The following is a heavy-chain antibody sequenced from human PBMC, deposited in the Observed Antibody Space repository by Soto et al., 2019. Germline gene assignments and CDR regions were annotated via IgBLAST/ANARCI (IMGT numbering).Heavy chain of an antibody. CDR1: GFIFSFYD. J-gene: IGHJ4*02. V-gene: IGHV3-48*03. Sequence: PGGSLRLSCAASGFIFSFYDVNWVRQAPGKGLEWISYISSGGATIYYADSVKGRFTISRDNAKNSLYLQMNSLRAEDTAVYYCARQGSDDLDCWGQGTLVTVSS. CDR3: ARQGSDDLDC. D-gene: IGHD1-1*01. CDR2: ISSGGATI.